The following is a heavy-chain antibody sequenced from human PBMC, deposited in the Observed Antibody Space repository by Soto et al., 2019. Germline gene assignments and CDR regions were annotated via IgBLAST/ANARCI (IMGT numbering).Heavy chain of an antibody. J-gene: IGHJ4*02. CDR3: AKAHYSYFDWLSTPLDY. CDR2: ISYDGSNK. V-gene: IGHV3-30*18. CDR1: GFTFSSYG. Sequence: PGGSLRLSCAASGFTFSSYGMHWVRQAPGKGLEWVAVISYDGSNKYYADSVKGRFTISRDNSKNTLYLQMNSLRAEDTAVYYCAKAHYSYFDWLSTPLDYWGQGTLVTVSS. D-gene: IGHD3-9*01.